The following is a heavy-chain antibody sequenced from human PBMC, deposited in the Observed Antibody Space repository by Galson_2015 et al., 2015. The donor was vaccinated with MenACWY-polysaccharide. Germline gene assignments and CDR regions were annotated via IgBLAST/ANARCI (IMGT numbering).Heavy chain of an antibody. J-gene: IGHJ4*02. CDR3: AQRLPGTEWYVSFFDY. CDR2: VFWDDDK. CDR1: GFSLRTSKVG. Sequence: PALVKPTQPLTLTCTFSGFSLRTSKVGVGWVRQPPGKALEWLAVVFWDDDKRYNPSLKSRVTITKDTSKNQVVLKMTNMEPEDTPPYYCAQRLPGTEWYVSFFDYWGQGTLVTVSS. V-gene: IGHV2-5*02. D-gene: IGHD3-3*01.